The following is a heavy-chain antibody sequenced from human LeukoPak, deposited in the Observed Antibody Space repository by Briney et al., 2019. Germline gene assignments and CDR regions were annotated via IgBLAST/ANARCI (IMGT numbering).Heavy chain of an antibody. Sequence: SETLSLTCTVSGYSISSGYYWGWIRQPPGKGLEWIGSIYHSGSTYYNPSLKSRVTISVDTSKNQFSLKLSSVTAADTAVYYCARGGEYFGSFDYWGQGTLVTVSS. V-gene: IGHV4-38-2*02. CDR1: GYSISSGYY. CDR3: ARGGEYFGSFDY. D-gene: IGHD2/OR15-2a*01. CDR2: IYHSGST. J-gene: IGHJ4*02.